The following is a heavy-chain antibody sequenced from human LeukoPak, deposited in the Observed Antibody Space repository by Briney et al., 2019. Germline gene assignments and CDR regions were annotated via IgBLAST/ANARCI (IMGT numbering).Heavy chain of an antibody. D-gene: IGHD6-19*01. J-gene: IGHJ4*02. Sequence: PGGSLRLSCAASGFTISSYWMNWVRQAPGKGLEWVSTLSGSGITTYYADSVKGRFTISRDNSKNTLYLQMNSLGAEDAAVYYCAKDRGSSGWTRDFGYWGQGTLVTVSP. CDR1: GFTISSYW. CDR2: LSGSGITT. CDR3: AKDRGSSGWTRDFGY. V-gene: IGHV3-23*01.